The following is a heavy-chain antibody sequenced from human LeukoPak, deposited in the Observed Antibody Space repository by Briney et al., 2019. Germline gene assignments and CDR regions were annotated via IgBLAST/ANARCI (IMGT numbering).Heavy chain of an antibody. CDR3: ARGMAVTAGIDY. D-gene: IGHD6-13*01. CDR1: GFNFISYW. J-gene: IGHJ4*02. Sequence: GGSLRLSCADSGFNFISYWMNWVRQAPGKGLVWVSLINTDGSATTYGDSAKGRFTVSRDNDKNTLLLEMNSLRVEDTAVYYCARGMAVTAGIDYWGQGNLVTVSS. V-gene: IGHV3-74*01. CDR2: INTDGSAT.